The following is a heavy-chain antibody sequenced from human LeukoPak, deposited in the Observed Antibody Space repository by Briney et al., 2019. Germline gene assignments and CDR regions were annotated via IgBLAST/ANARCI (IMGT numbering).Heavy chain of an antibody. D-gene: IGHD3-16*01. CDR1: GFTFSSYA. J-gene: IGHJ6*03. V-gene: IGHV3-23*01. Sequence: GGSLRLSCAASGFTFSSYAMSWVRQAPGKGLEWVSAISGSGGSTYYADSVKGRFTISRDNSKNTLYLQMNSLRAEDTAVYYCAKVGASHYYYYYMDVWGKGTTVTVSS. CDR3: AKVGASHYYYYYMDV. CDR2: ISGSGGST.